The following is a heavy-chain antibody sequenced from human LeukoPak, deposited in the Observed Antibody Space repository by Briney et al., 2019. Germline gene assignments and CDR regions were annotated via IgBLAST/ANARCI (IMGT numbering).Heavy chain of an antibody. V-gene: IGHV4-4*02. Sequence: SETLSLTCAVSGDSIISRYWWSWVRPPPGRGVEWIWEIHHSGSTNYNPSLKSRVTMSVDKSKNQFSLKMSSVTAADTAIYYCARDHYTSNWYFEYSGPGTLVTVSS. CDR1: GDSIISRYW. CDR3: ARDHYTSNWYFEY. CDR2: IHHSGST. D-gene: IGHD6-13*01. J-gene: IGHJ4*02.